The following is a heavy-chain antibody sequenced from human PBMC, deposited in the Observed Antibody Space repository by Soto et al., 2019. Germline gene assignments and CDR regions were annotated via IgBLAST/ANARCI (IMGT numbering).Heavy chain of an antibody. J-gene: IGHJ5*02. CDR1: GFTFSSYG. CDR3: ARDGVAVAKTGGWFDP. V-gene: IGHV3-33*01. D-gene: IGHD6-19*01. CDR2: IWYDGSNK. Sequence: QVQLVESGGGVVQPGRSLRLSCAASGFTFSSYGMHWVRQAPGKGLERVAVIWYDGSNKYYADSVQGRFTISRDNSKNKLYLQMNSLRAEDTAVYYCARDGVAVAKTGGWFDPWGQGTLVTVSS.